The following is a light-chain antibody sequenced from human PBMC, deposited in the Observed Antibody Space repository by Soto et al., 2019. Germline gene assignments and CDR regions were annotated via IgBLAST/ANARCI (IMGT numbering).Light chain of an antibody. Sequence: EIVLTQSPATLSVSPGDRATLSCRASQSVGNNFAWYQQKPGQAPRLLIFATSTRATGVPARFSGSGSGTEFTLTISSLQSEDFAVYYCQQYNNWPRTFGQGTKVEIK. V-gene: IGKV3-15*01. CDR2: ATS. CDR3: QQYNNWPRT. CDR1: QSVGNN. J-gene: IGKJ1*01.